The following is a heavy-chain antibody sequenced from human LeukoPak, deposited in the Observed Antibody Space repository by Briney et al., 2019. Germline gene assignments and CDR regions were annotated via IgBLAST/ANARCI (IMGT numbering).Heavy chain of an antibody. CDR3: ARLRPPSSGWSASYYYYYMDV. J-gene: IGHJ6*03. CDR1: GGSISSSSYY. CDR2: IYYSGST. D-gene: IGHD6-19*01. V-gene: IGHV4-39*07. Sequence: SETLSLTCTVSGGSISSSSYYWGWIRQPPGTGLEWIGSIYYSGSTYYNPSLKSRVTISVDTSKNQFSLKLSSVTAADTAVYYCARLRPPSSGWSASYYYYYMDVWGKGTTVTVSS.